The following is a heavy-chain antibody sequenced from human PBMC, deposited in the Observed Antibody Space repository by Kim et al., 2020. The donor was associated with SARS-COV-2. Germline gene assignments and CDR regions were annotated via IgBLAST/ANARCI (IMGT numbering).Heavy chain of an antibody. J-gene: IGHJ5*02. CDR3: ARDNTLLNDP. CDR2: GT. D-gene: IGHD2-15*01. V-gene: IGHV1-2*02. Sequence: GTNYAQKFQGRVTMTRDTSISTAYMELSRLRSDDTAVYYCARDNTLLNDPWGQGTLVTVSS.